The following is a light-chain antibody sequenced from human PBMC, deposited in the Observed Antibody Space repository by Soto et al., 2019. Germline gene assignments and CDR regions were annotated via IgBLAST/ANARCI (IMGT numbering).Light chain of an antibody. CDR1: SSNIGHDS. Sequence: QSVLTQPPSVSAAPGQKVTISCSGSSSNIGHDSVSWYQLLPGTAPKLLIYDNNKRPSGIPDRFSGSKSGTSATLGITGLQTGDEADYYCGTWDSSLNVWVFGGGTQLTVL. CDR3: GTWDSSLNVWV. V-gene: IGLV1-51*01. CDR2: DNN. J-gene: IGLJ3*02.